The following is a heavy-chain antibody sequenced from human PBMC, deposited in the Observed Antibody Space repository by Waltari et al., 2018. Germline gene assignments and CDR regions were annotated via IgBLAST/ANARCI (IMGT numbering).Heavy chain of an antibody. J-gene: IGHJ4*02. CDR3: ARAPGVAAAAYFDY. D-gene: IGHD6-13*01. CDR1: GYSIARAYF. Sequence: QVQLQESGPGLVKPSETLSLTCDVSGYSIARAYFWGWIRQPPGKGLEWIGTIFHAGFTYYTPSLKGRVTMSVDTSKNQFSLNLSSVTAADTAVYYCARAPGVAAAAYFDYWGQGTLVTVSS. V-gene: IGHV4-38-2*01. CDR2: IFHAGFT.